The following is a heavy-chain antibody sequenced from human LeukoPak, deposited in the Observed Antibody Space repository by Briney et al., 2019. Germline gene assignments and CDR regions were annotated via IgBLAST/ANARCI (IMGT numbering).Heavy chain of an antibody. J-gene: IGHJ4*02. V-gene: IGHV3-30*04. CDR1: GFTFSSYA. D-gene: IGHD6-25*01. CDR2: ISDDGTNT. Sequence: GGSLRLSCAASGFTFSSYAMHWVRQAPGKGLECVAFISDDGTNTYYADSVKGRFTISRDNSKNTLYLQMNSLRAEDTAVYYCAKVGIQANPQRAFDYWGQGTLVTVSS. CDR3: AKVGIQANPQRAFDY.